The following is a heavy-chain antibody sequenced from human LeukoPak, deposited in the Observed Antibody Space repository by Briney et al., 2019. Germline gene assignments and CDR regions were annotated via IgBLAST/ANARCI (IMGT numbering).Heavy chain of an antibody. CDR3: ARAEGYCSGGSCYSGAAFDI. J-gene: IGHJ3*02. CDR1: GYTFTSYG. Sequence: GASVKVSCKASGYTFTSYGISWVRQAPGQGLEWVGWISAYNGNTNYAQKLQGRVTMTTDTSTSTAYMELRSLRSDDTAVYYCARAEGYCSGGSCYSGAAFDIWGQGTMVTVSS. D-gene: IGHD2-15*01. CDR2: ISAYNGNT. V-gene: IGHV1-18*01.